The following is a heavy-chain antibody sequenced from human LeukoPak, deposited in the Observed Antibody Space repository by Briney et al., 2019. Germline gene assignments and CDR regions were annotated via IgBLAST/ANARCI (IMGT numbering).Heavy chain of an antibody. V-gene: IGHV4-61*02. CDR3: ARDRSYGSGSLNGIDV. J-gene: IGHJ6*02. Sequence: SQTLSLTCSVSGGSISSGAYFWSWIRQPAGKGLEWIGRIYADGSTNYNPSLKSRVTVSVDTSKNQFSLKLSSVTAADTAVYYCARDRSYGSGSLNGIDVWGQGTTVTVSS. CDR1: GGSISSGAYF. CDR2: IYADGST. D-gene: IGHD3-10*01.